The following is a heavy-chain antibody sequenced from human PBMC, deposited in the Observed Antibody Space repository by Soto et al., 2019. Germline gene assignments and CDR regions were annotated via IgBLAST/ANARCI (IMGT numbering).Heavy chain of an antibody. Sequence: SETLSLTCTVSGVTVSSDGYYWSWIRHHPGKGLEWIGNIYHTGSTYYSPSLKSRVVISLDTSNNQFSLTLTSVTAADTAVYYCARYRFSGNKWSKSDYCDRGTLVTVSS. J-gene: IGHJ4*02. D-gene: IGHD3-16*02. V-gene: IGHV4-31*03. CDR3: ARYRFSGNKWSKSDY. CDR2: IYHTGST. CDR1: GVTVSSDGYY.